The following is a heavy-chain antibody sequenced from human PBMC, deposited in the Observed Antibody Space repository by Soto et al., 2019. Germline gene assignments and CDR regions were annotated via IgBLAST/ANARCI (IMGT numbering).Heavy chain of an antibody. CDR3: ASQDIVVVPAAMDYYYYGMDV. V-gene: IGHV1-69*13. J-gene: IGHJ6*02. Sequence: SVKVSCKASGGTFSSYAISWVRQAPGQGLEWMGGIIPIFGTANYAQKFQGRVTITADESTSTAYMELSSLRSEDTAVYYCASQDIVVVPAAMDYYYYGMDVWGQGTTVTVSS. D-gene: IGHD2-2*01. CDR2: IIPIFGTA. CDR1: GGTFSSYA.